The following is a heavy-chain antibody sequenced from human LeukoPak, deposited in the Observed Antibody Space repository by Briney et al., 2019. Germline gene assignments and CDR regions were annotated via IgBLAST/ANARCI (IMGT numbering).Heavy chain of an antibody. CDR3: AGLVVGTATIDY. D-gene: IGHD2-21*02. V-gene: IGHV4-59*01. CDR2: IYYSGST. J-gene: IGHJ4*02. Sequence: PSETLSLTCTVSGGSISSYYWSWIRQPPGKGLEWIGYIYYSGSTNYNPSLKSRVTISVDTSKNQFSLKLSSVTAADTAVYHCAGLVVGTATIDYWGQGTLVTVSS. CDR1: GGSISSYY.